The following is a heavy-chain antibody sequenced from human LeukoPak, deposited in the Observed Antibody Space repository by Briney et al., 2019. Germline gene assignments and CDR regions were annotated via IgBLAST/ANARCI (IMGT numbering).Heavy chain of an antibody. Sequence: PGGSLRLSCAASGFTFSSYGMTWVRQTPGKGLEWVSRISSSGGSTYYADSVKGRFTISRDNSKSTLYVQMNSLRGEDTAVYYCAKDRIAVAGTACWFDPWGQGTLVTVSS. J-gene: IGHJ5*02. CDR2: ISSSGGST. V-gene: IGHV3-23*01. CDR1: GFTFSSYG. D-gene: IGHD6-19*01. CDR3: AKDRIAVAGTACWFDP.